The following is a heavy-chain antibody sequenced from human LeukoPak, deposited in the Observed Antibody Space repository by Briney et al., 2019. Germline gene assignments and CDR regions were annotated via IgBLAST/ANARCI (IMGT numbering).Heavy chain of an antibody. V-gene: IGHV6-1*01. Sequence: SQTLSLTCAISGDSFSSNSAAWHWLRQSPSRGLEWLGRTFYRSKWYNDYAVSVKSRITINPDTSKNQFSLQLNSVTPEDTAVYYCARELGNRSPFDYWGQGTLVTVSS. CDR3: ARELGNRSPFDY. CDR1: GDSFSSNSAA. J-gene: IGHJ4*02. CDR2: TFYRSKWYN.